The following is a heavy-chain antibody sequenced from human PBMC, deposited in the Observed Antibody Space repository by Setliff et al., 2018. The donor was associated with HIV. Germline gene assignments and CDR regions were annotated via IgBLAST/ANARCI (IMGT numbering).Heavy chain of an antibody. CDR2: FYTSGNI. CDR1: GGSVSSDKFY. D-gene: IGHD6-19*01. J-gene: IGHJ4*02. CDR3: ARFTSGWYGQY. V-gene: IGHV4-61*09. Sequence: PSETLSLTCSVSGGSVSSDKFYWTWIRQPAGKGLEWIGHFYTSGNIHYSPSLKSRVNISMDTSKNQLFLNLTSVTAADTAVYYCARFTSGWYGQYWGQGTLVTVSS.